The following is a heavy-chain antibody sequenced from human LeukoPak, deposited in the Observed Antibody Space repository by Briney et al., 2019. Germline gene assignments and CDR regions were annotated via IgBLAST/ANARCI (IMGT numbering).Heavy chain of an antibody. CDR3: ARGGDYGELLPADH. CDR2: ISNSDYST. Sequence: GGSLRLSCAASGFTFSNAWMSWVRQAPGKGLEWVSGISNSDYSTYYADSVKGRFTISRDNPKSTLYLQMNGPRAEDTAVYYCARGGDYGELLPADHWGQGTLVTVSS. V-gene: IGHV3-23*01. J-gene: IGHJ4*02. D-gene: IGHD3-10*01. CDR1: GFTFSNAW.